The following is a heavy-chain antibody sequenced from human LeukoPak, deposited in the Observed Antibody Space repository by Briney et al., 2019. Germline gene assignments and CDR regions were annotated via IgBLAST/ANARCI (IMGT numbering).Heavy chain of an antibody. J-gene: IGHJ4*02. CDR3: ARAPREWLLGYYFDY. CDR1: GFTFSSYW. Sequence: QPGGSLRLSCAASGFTFSSYWMSWVRQAPGKGLEWVANIKQDGSEQYYVDSVKGRFTISRDNAKNSLYLQMNSLRAEDTAVYYCARAPREWLLGYYFDYWGQGTLVTVSS. D-gene: IGHD3-3*01. V-gene: IGHV3-7*01. CDR2: IKQDGSEQ.